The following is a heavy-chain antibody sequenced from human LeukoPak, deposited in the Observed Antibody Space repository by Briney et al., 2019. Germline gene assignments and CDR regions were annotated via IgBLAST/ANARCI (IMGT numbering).Heavy chain of an antibody. CDR3: ATTREDYYDSSGFDY. V-gene: IGHV5-51*01. CDR2: IYPSDSDT. J-gene: IGHJ4*02. Sequence: GESLKISCKGSGYSFTSYWIGWVRQMPGKGLEWMGIIYPSDSDTRYSPSFQGQVTISADKSISTAYLQRSSLKASDTAMYYCATTREDYYDSSGFDYWGQGTLVTVSS. CDR1: GYSFTSYW. D-gene: IGHD3-22*01.